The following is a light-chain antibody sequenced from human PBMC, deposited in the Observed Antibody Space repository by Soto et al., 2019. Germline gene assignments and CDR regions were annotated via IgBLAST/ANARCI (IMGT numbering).Light chain of an antibody. CDR2: GAS. V-gene: IGKV3-20*01. CDR3: QQYDSPPLA. CDR1: QSVSSSY. Sequence: EIVLTQSPGTLSLSPGERATLSCRASQSVSSSYLAWYQQKPGQAPRLLIYGASSRATGIPDRFSGSGSGTDFTLNISRLEPEDFAVYYCQQYDSPPLAFGGGTKVDIK. J-gene: IGKJ4*01.